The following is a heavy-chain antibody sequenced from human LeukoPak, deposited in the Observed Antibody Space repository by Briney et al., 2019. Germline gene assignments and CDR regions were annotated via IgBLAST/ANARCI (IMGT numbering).Heavy chain of an antibody. CDR2: INPSGGST. CDR1: GYTFTSYY. Sequence: ASVKVSCKASGYTFTSYYMHWVRHAPGQGLEWMGIINPSGGSTSYAQKFQGRVTMTRDTSTSKVYMELSSLRSEDTAVYYCALGYSYGDVYDYWGQGTLVTVSS. V-gene: IGHV1-46*01. CDR3: ALGYSYGDVYDY. D-gene: IGHD5-18*01. J-gene: IGHJ4*02.